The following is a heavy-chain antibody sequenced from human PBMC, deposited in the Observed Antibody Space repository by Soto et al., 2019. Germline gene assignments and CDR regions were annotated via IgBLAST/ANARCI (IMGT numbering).Heavy chain of an antibody. V-gene: IGHV4-30-2*06. D-gene: IGHD2-8*02. CDR1: GGSISSGGYS. CDR2: IYHSGGT. Sequence: QLQLQESGSGLVKPSQTLSLTCAVSGGSISSGGYSWNWIRQLPGKGLEWIGYIYHSGGTLYNPSLKSRVXTXVXXSRNQFSLTLTSVTAADTAVYYCARDSLTGNWFDPWGQGTLVTVSS. CDR3: ARDSLTGNWFDP. J-gene: IGHJ5*02.